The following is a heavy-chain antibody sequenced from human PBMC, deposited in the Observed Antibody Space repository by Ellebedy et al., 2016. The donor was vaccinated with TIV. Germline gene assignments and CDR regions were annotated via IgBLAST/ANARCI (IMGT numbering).Heavy chain of an antibody. CDR2: IWYDGSNK. CDR1: GFTFSSYG. CDR3: TTDRWLQDRGYYCDY. J-gene: IGHJ4*02. Sequence: GESLKISCAASGFTFSSYGMHWVRPAPDKGLEWVAVIWYDGSNKYYADSVKGRFTISRDNSKNTLYLQMNSLRAEETAVYYCTTDRWLQDRGYYCDYWGQGTLVTVSS. D-gene: IGHD5-24*01. V-gene: IGHV3-33*08.